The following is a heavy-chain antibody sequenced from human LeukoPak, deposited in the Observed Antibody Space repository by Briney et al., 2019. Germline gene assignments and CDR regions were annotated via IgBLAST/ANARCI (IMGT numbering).Heavy chain of an antibody. CDR3: ARERAYYDILPRWFDP. CDR1: GYSISSGYY. D-gene: IGHD3-9*01. Sequence: SETLSLTCTVSGYSISSGYYWGWIRQPPGKGLEWIGSIYHSGSTYYNPSLKSRVTISVDTSKNQFSLKLSSVTAADTAVYYCARERAYYDILPRWFDPWGQGTLVTVSS. V-gene: IGHV4-38-2*02. CDR2: IYHSGST. J-gene: IGHJ5*02.